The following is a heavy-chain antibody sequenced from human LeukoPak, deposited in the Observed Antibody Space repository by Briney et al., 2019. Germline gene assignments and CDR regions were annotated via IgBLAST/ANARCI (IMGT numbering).Heavy chain of an antibody. Sequence: GGSLRLSCAASGFSFSYYGMHWVRQPPGKGLEWVSYISPSDNGIYYADSVEGRFTISRDNAKNSLYLQMNSLRAEDTAVYYCARDPGSGYEEHFDYWGQGTLVTVSS. CDR3: ARDPGSGYEEHFDY. V-gene: IGHV3-48*04. J-gene: IGHJ4*02. D-gene: IGHD5-12*01. CDR2: ISPSDNGI. CDR1: GFSFSYYG.